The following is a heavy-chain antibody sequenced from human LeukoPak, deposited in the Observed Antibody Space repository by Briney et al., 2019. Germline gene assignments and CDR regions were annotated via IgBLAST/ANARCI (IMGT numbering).Heavy chain of an antibody. CDR3: ARYCSSTSCYTGIMSYYGMDV. CDR1: GFTFSNYA. V-gene: IGHV3-23*01. J-gene: IGHJ6*02. Sequence: GGSLRLSCAASGFTFSNYAMSWVRQAPGKGLEWVSAISGSGGSTYYADSVKGRFTISRDNAKNSLYLQMNSLRAEDTAVYYCARYCSSTSCYTGIMSYYGMDVWGQGTTVTVSS. D-gene: IGHD2-2*02. CDR2: ISGSGGST.